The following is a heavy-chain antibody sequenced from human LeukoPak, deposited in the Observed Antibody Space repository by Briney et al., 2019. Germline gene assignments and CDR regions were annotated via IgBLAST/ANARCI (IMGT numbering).Heavy chain of an antibody. CDR1: VGSFSGYF. CDR3: AKALLIRNWFDP. CDR2: INHSGST. D-gene: IGHD2-21*01. Sequence: SETLCLSCAVSVGSFSGYFWSWVREPPGKGLEWIGEINHSGSTNYSPSLKSRVIISVDTSKNQFSLQRSSVAAAGTAVYYCAKALLIRNWFDPGGQGTLVTVSS. V-gene: IGHV4-34*01. J-gene: IGHJ5*02.